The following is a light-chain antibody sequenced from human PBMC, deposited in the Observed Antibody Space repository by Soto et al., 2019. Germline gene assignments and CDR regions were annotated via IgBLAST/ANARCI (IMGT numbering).Light chain of an antibody. CDR1: QTISSW. J-gene: IGKJ1*01. V-gene: IGKV1-5*03. Sequence: DIQMTQSPSTLSGSVGDRVTITCRASQTISSWLAWYQQKPGKAPKLLIYKASTLKSGVPSRFSGSGSGTELTLTISRRLHDDFATNYGQPHKGYGEVIGQGTKVDIK. CDR2: KAS. CDR3: QPHKGYGEV.